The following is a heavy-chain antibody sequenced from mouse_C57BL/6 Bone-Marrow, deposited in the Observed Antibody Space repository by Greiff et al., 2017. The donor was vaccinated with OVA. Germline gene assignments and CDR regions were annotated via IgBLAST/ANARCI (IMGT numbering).Heavy chain of an antibody. J-gene: IGHJ4*01. CDR3: ARGQLRLRMDY. V-gene: IGHV7-3*01. Sequence: EVKVIESGGGLVQPGGSLSLSCAASGFTFTDYYMSWVRQPPGKALEWLGFIRNKANGYTTEYSASVKGRFTISRDNSQSILYLQMNALRAEDSATYYCARGQLRLRMDYWGQGTSVTVSS. CDR1: GFTFTDYY. CDR2: IRNKANGYTT. D-gene: IGHD3-2*02.